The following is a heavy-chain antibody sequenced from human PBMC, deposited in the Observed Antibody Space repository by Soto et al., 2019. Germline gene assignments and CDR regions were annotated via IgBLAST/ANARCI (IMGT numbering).Heavy chain of an antibody. J-gene: IGHJ5*02. CDR1: GGSISSYY. CDR2: IYYSGST. D-gene: IGHD3-3*01. V-gene: IGHV4-59*08. Sequence: QVQLQESGPGLVKPSETLSLTCTVSGGSISSYYWSWIRQPPGKGLEWIGYIYYSGSTNYNPSLKSRVTISVDTSKNQFSLKLSSVTAADTAVYYCARQSTYYDFWNRNSANIGWFDPWGQGTLVTVSS. CDR3: ARQSTYYDFWNRNSANIGWFDP.